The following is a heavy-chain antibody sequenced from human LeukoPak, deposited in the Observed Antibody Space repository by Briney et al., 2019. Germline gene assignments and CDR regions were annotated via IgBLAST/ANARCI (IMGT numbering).Heavy chain of an antibody. V-gene: IGHV3-23*01. CDR3: AKSHAGIWNVYDY. Sequence: TGGSLRLSCAASGLTFSGYAMSWVRLAPGEGLEWVSAITAGGDSTYYAESVKGRFTISRDNLKNMVFLQMSTLRAEDTAIYYCAKSHAGIWNVYDYWGQGTLVTVSS. D-gene: IGHD1-1*01. CDR2: ITAGGDST. CDR1: GLTFSGYA. J-gene: IGHJ4*02.